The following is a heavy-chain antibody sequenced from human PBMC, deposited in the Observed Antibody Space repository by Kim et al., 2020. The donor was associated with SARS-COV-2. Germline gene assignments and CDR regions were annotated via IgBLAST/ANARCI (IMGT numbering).Heavy chain of an antibody. Sequence: SQTLSLTCAISGDRVSSNSAAWNWIRQSPSRGLEWLGRTYYRSKWYNDYAVSVKRRITINPDTSKNQFSLQLNSVTPEDTAVYYCARDAIVGATVDYYYGMDVWGQGTTVTVSS. V-gene: IGHV6-1*01. CDR2: TYYRSKWYN. D-gene: IGHD1-26*01. J-gene: IGHJ6*02. CDR3: ARDAIVGATVDYYYGMDV. CDR1: GDRVSSNSAA.